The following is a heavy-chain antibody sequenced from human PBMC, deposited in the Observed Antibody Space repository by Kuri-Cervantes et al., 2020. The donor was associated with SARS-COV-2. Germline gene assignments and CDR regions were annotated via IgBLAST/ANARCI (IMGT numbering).Heavy chain of an antibody. CDR1: GDSISSDW. CDR2: IYYSGGT. Sequence: SETLSLTCTVSGDSISSDWWSWIRQSPEKGLEWIGYIYYSGGTYYNPSLKSRVTISVDTSKNQFSLKLSSVTAADTAVYYCARDHTWDWGPGTLVTVSS. D-gene: IGHD2/OR15-2a*01. J-gene: IGHJ4*02. CDR3: ARDHTWD. V-gene: IGHV4-59*12.